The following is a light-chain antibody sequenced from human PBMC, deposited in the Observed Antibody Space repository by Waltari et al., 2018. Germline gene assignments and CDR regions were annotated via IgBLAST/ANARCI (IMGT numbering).Light chain of an antibody. CDR2: DAS. V-gene: IGKV1-33*01. Sequence: DIQMTQSPSSLSASVGDRVTISCQASRDIKNHVNWYQQKPGKAPNLLIYDASNLEIGVPSRFSGRGSGTHFTFTISSLQPEDVATYYCQQYDDFPPYTFGQGTKVEI. CDR3: QQYDDFPPYT. CDR1: RDIKNH. J-gene: IGKJ2*01.